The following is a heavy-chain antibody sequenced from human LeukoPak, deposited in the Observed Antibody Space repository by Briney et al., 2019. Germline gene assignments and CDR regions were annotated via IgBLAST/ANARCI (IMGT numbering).Heavy chain of an antibody. CDR1: GFTFSDYW. Sequence: GGSLRLSCAASGFTFSDYWMSWVRRAQGKGLEWVANIKYHGSDEHYVDSVRGRFTISRDNAKNSLFLQMNSLRAEDTAVYYCARIGGSGTYWDYWGQGTLVTVSS. D-gene: IGHD3-10*01. CDR3: ARIGGSGTYWDY. CDR2: IKYHGSDE. J-gene: IGHJ4*02. V-gene: IGHV3-7*01.